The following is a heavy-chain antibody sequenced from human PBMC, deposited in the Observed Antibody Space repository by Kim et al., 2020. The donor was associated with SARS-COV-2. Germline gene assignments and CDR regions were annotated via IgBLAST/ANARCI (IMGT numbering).Heavy chain of an antibody. CDR2: IIPIFGTA. V-gene: IGHV1-69*13. CDR1: GGTFSSYA. J-gene: IGHJ4*02. D-gene: IGHD3-10*01. CDR3: AREKVLLWFGELFPTHFDY. Sequence: SVKVSCKASGGTFSSYAISWVRQAPGQGLEWMGGIIPIFGTANYAQKFQGRVTITADESTSTAYMELSSLRSEDTAVYYCAREKVLLWFGELFPTHFDYWGQGTLVTVSS.